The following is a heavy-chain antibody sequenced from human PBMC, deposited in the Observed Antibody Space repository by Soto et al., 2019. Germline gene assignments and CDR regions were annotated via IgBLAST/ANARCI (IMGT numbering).Heavy chain of an antibody. CDR1: GFSFSDYW. Sequence: EVQLVESGGGLVQPGGSLRLSCAASGFSFSDYWMNWVRQAPGKGLVWVSRIDSDGTSTSYADSVKGRFTISRDNAKNTLYLQMNRLRAEDTAVYYCAKSNWFDPWGQGTLVIVSS. V-gene: IGHV3-74*01. CDR3: AKSNWFDP. CDR2: IDSDGTST. J-gene: IGHJ5*02.